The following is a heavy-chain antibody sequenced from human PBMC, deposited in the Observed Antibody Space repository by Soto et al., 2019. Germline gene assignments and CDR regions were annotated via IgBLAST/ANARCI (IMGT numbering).Heavy chain of an antibody. CDR3: AREGGSESNYYYGIDV. CDR1: GYSFTSYW. Sequence: GESLKISCKGSGYSFTSYWIGWVRQMPGKGLEWMGIIYPGDSDTRYSPSFQGQVTISADKSISTAYLQWSSLKASDTAMYYCAREGGSESNYYYGIDVWGQGTTVTVSS. D-gene: IGHD3-10*01. J-gene: IGHJ6*02. V-gene: IGHV5-51*01. CDR2: IYPGDSDT.